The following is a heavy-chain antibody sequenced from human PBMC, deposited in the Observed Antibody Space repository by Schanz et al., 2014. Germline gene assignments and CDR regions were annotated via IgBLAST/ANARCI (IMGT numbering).Heavy chain of an antibody. CDR3: ARVQHYDPSGWGYFDY. CDR1: GFSFSNSD. CDR2: IGYLGDT. J-gene: IGHJ4*02. V-gene: IGHV3-13*01. D-gene: IGHD3-22*01. Sequence: EADLVESGGGLIQRGESLRLSCSASGFSFSNSDMHWVRQGTGKGLEWVSTIGYLGDTYYPDSVKGRFTVSRDSGQNSLYLQMNRLRAEDTAVYYCARVQHYDPSGWGYFDYWGQGALVTVSS.